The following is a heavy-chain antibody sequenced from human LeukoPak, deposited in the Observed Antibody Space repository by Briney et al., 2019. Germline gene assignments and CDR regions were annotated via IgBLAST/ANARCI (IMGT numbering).Heavy chain of an antibody. CDR3: ACRDLTSTWSFP. CDR2: IYPGDSRI. Sequence: GESLQISCKGSGCSFTSYWIGWVRQLPGKGMEWMGVIYPGDSRIRYNPSFQGQVTISVDKSISTAYLQWVSLKASDTAMYYCACRDLTSTWSFPWGQGTLVTVSS. V-gene: IGHV5-51*01. J-gene: IGHJ5*02. CDR1: GCSFTSYW. D-gene: IGHD6-13*01.